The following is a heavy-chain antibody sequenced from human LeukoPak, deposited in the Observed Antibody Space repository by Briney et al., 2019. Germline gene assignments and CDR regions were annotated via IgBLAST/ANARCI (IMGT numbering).Heavy chain of an antibody. CDR2: IYTSGST. V-gene: IGHV4-4*07. CDR3: ATRGYCSGGSCYSGYYYYMDV. D-gene: IGHD2-15*01. Sequence: SETLSLTCTVSGGSISSYYWSWIRQPAGKGLEWIGRIYTSGSTNYNPSLKSRVTMSVDTSKNQFSLKLGSVTAADTAVYYCATRGYCSGGSCYSGYYYYMDVWGKGTTVTVSS. CDR1: GGSISSYY. J-gene: IGHJ6*03.